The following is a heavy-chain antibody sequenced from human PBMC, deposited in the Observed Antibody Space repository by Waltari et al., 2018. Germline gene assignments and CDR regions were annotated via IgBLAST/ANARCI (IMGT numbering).Heavy chain of an antibody. V-gene: IGHV7-4-1*01. CDR3: TREVVPAATIVVNWFDP. J-gene: IGHJ5*02. CDR1: GYIFTSYA. Sequence: QVQLVQSGSELKKPGASVKISCKASGYIFTSYAINWVRQGPGQGLEVLGWIFPSTRNPTYAQGLTGRFVFSLDTSVSTAYLEIHNLKAEDTAVYYCTREVVPAATIVVNWFDPWGQGTLVTVSS. D-gene: IGHD2-15*01. CDR2: IFPSTRNP.